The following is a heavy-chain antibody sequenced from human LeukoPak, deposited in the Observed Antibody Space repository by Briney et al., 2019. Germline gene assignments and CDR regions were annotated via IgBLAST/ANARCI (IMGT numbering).Heavy chain of an antibody. CDR1: GGSISSSFYY. CDR2: IYYSGST. J-gene: IGHJ6*03. Sequence: SETLSLTCTVSGGSISSSFYYWGWIRQPPGKGLEWIGSIYYSGSTYYNPSLKSRVTISVDTSKNQFSLKLSSVTAADTAVYYCAREYYYYMDVWGKGTTVTVSS. V-gene: IGHV4-39*07. CDR3: AREYYYYMDV.